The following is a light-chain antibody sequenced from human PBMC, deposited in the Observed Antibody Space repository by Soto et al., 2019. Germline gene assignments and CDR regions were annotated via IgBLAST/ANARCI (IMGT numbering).Light chain of an antibody. Sequence: EIVLTQSPGTLSLSPGERATLSCRASQSVSSSYLAWYQQKPGQAPRLLIYGASSRATGIPDRFSGSGSGTDFTLTLSRLEPEDFAVYFCEQYGCPPPPYDSFGQGTKLEIK. CDR2: GAS. J-gene: IGKJ2*03. CDR3: EQYGCPPPPYDS. V-gene: IGKV3-20*01. CDR1: QSVSSSY.